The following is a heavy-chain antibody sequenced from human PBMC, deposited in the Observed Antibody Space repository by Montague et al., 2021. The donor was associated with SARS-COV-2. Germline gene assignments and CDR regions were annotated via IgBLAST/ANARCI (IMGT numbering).Heavy chain of an antibody. CDR1: GGSVSSKSHH. CDR2: LATSGST. V-gene: IGHV4-61*09. D-gene: IGHD3-10*01. Sequence: TLSLTCTVSGGSVSSKSHHWSWIRQPAGKGLEWIGQLATSGSTNYNPSLKSRATISIDTSKNQFSLKLTSVTAADTAMYYCGTLTVGGSGRGSWGQGTLVTVSS. J-gene: IGHJ5*02. CDR3: GTLTVGGSGRGS.